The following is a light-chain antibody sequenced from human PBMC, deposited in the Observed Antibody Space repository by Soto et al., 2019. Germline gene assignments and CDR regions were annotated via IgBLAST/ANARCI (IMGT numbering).Light chain of an antibody. V-gene: IGKV3-20*01. CDR1: QYVSTTF. J-gene: IGKJ4*01. Sequence: EIVLTQSPGTLSLSPGESATLSCRASQYVSTTFFAWYQQKPGQAPMLIIYGTSNRATGIPDRFSGSWSATDFTLTITRPEPEDFAVYYCQHYGRSPLTFGGGTRMEIK. CDR3: QHYGRSPLT. CDR2: GTS.